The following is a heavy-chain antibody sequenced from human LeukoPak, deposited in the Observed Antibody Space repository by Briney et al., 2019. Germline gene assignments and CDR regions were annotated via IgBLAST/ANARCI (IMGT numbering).Heavy chain of an antibody. CDR3: ALPLRDGDFYFDY. CDR1: GFTFSSYS. Sequence: GGSLRLSCAASGFTFSSYSMNWVRQAPGKGLEWVSYISSSSSTKYYADSVKRRFTISRDNAKNTVLLQMNRLSAEDTAVYYCALPLRDGDFYFDYWGQGALVTVSS. V-gene: IGHV3-48*04. D-gene: IGHD4-17*01. CDR2: ISSSSSTK. J-gene: IGHJ4*02.